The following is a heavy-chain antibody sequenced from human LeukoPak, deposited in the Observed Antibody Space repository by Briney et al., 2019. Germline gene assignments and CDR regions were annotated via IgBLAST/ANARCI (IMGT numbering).Heavy chain of an antibody. CDR3: AKDSFTVVRGVGSDDGFAV. V-gene: IGHV3-23*01. J-gene: IGHJ3*01. CDR2: VGDSADTT. CDR1: GFTFATYG. Sequence: PGGSLRLSRAASGFTFATYGVSWVRQAPGKGLEWVSVVGDSADTTHYADSVKGRFFISRDNSKNTVHLQMNSLRAEDTAVYYCAKDSFTVVRGVGSDDGFAVWGQGTMVTVSS. D-gene: IGHD3-10*01.